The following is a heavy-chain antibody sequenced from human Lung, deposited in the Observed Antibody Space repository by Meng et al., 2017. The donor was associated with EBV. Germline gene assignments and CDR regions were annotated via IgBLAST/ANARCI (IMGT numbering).Heavy chain of an antibody. Sequence: QVQVVQSGAEVKKPGSSVKGYCKASGGTFSRYTISWVRQAHGQGVEWMGRIITILGIANYEQKFQGRVTITADKSTSTAYMELSSLRSEDTAVYSCARDEGGWLTAPDYWGQGTLVTVSS. D-gene: IGHD1-14*01. CDR2: IITILGIA. J-gene: IGHJ4*02. V-gene: IGHV1-69*04. CDR3: ARDEGGWLTAPDY. CDR1: GGTFSRYT.